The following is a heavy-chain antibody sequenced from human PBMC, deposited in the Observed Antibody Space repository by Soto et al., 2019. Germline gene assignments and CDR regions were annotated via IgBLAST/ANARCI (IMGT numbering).Heavy chain of an antibody. Sequence: EVQLVQSGGGLVPPGGSLRLSCVASGINFNDDWVSWVRQAPGKGPEWVAKIKPDGSGEYYVDSVRGRFTVSRDNAKRSVYQQKSRIRAEDMAMYYCAGANMIREKDAFDLWGRGTMVTVSS. D-gene: IGHD3-10*01. J-gene: IGHJ3*01. CDR2: IKPDGSGE. V-gene: IGHV3-7*01. CDR3: AGANMIREKDAFDL. CDR1: GINFNDDW.